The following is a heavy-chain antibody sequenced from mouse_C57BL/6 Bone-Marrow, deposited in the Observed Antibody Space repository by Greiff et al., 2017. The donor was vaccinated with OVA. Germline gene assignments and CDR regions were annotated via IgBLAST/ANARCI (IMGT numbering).Heavy chain of an antibody. CDR2: IDPENGDT. J-gene: IGHJ3*01. Sequence: VQLQQSGAELVRPGASVKLSCTASGFNIKDDYMHWVKQRPEQGLEWIGWIDPENGDTEYASKFKGKATITADTSSNTAYLQLSSLTSEDTAVDYCTCPALLDSPFAYWGQGTLVTVSA. CDR3: TCPALLDSPFAY. D-gene: IGHD3-2*01. V-gene: IGHV14-4*01. CDR1: GFNIKDDY.